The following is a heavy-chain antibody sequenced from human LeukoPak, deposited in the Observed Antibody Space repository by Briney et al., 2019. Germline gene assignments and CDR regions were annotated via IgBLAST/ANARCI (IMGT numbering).Heavy chain of an antibody. CDR2: INPKSGGT. J-gene: IGHJ6*04. CDR3: ARGHCTSTGCYESYYFGMDV. CDR1: GYTFTGYY. D-gene: IGHD2-2*01. Sequence: ASVKVSCKASGYTFTGYYMHWVRQAPGQGLEWMGWINPKSGGTEHAQKFQGWVTMTRDTSISTAYMELSRLKSDDTAVYYCARGHCTSTGCYESYYFGMDVWGKGTTVTVSS. V-gene: IGHV1-2*04.